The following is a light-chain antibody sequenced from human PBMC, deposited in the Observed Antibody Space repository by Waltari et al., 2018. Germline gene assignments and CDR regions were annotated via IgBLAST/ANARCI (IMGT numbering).Light chain of an antibody. CDR2: AAS. CDR1: QSISSY. Sequence: DIQMTQSPSSLSASVGDRVTITCRASQSISSYLNWYQQKPGKAPKLLIYAASSLQRGVPSTFSGSGSRTDFTITISSLQPEDFATYYCQQSYSTPIFTFGPGTKVDIK. CDR3: QQSYSTPIFT. V-gene: IGKV1-39*01. J-gene: IGKJ3*01.